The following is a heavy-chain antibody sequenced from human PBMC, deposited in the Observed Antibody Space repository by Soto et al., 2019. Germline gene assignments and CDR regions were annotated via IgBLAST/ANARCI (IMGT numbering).Heavy chain of an antibody. CDR1: GGSISNSSYY. J-gene: IGHJ4*02. V-gene: IGHV4-39*01. CDR2: FYHSGSA. CDR3: ARSSIVPRLLMYPFDY. D-gene: IGHD2-8*01. Sequence: SETLSLTCTVSGGSISNSSYYWGWIRQSPEKGLEWIGSFYHSGSAYYNPSLKSRVTISVDTSKNQFSLKLSSVTAADTAVYYCARSSIVPRLLMYPFDYWGQGTLVTVS.